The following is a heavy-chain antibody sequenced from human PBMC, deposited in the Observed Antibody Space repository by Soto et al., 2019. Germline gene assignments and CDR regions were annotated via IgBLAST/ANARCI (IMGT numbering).Heavy chain of an antibody. CDR3: ARGPGRKYQRLGDYYYGMDV. D-gene: IGHD2-2*01. CDR2: ISSSSSTI. V-gene: IGHV3-48*02. CDR1: GFTFSSYS. J-gene: IGHJ6*02. Sequence: EVQLVESGGGLVQPGGCLRLSCAASGFTFSSYSMNWVRQAPGKGLEWVSYISSSSSTIYYADSVKGRFTISRDNAKNSLYLQMNRMSDEDTAVYYCARGPGRKYQRLGDYYYGMDVWGQGTTVTVAS.